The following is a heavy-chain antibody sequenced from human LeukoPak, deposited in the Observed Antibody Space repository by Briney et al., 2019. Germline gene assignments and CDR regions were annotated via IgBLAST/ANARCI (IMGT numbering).Heavy chain of an antibody. CDR2: INHSGST. CDR3: ARVVRGRYQLPSPRNGFDP. D-gene: IGHD2-2*01. Sequence: PSETLSLTCAVYGGSFSGYYWSWIRQPPGKGLEWIGEINHSGSTNYNPSLKSRVTISVDTSKNQFSLKLSSVTAADTAVYYCARVVRGRYQLPSPRNGFDPWGQGTLVTVSS. CDR1: GGSFSGYY. V-gene: IGHV4-34*01. J-gene: IGHJ5*02.